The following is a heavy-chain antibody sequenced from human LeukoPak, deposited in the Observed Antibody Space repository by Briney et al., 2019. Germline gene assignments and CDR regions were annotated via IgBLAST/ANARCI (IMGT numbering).Heavy chain of an antibody. V-gene: IGHV6-1*01. CDR2: TYYRSKWYN. CDR1: GDSVSSNSAA. CDR3: ARDHVDIELNYYYYGMDV. J-gene: IGHJ6*02. D-gene: IGHD3-10*01. Sequence: SQTLSLTCAISGDSVSSNSAAWNWIRQSPSRGLEWLGRTYYRSKWYNDYAVPVKSRITINPDTSKNQFSLQLNSVTPEDTAVYYCARDHVDIELNYYYYGMDVWGQGTTVTVSS.